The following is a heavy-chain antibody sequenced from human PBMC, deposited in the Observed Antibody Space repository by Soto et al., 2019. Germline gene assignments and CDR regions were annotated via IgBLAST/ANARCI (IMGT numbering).Heavy chain of an antibody. D-gene: IGHD3-22*01. CDR2: IYYSGST. V-gene: IGHV4-59*01. J-gene: IGHJ4*02. CDR3: ARVARPYYYDSSGYYVDY. Sequence: PSETLSLTCTVSGDSISSSYWSRIRQPPGKGLEWIGYIYYSGSTNYNPSLMSRVTMSVDTSKNLFSLKLSSVTAADTAVYYCARVARPYYYDSSGYYVDYWGQGTLVTVSS. CDR1: GDSISSSY.